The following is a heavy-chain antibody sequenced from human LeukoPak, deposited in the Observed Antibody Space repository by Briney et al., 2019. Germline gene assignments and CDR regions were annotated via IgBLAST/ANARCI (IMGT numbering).Heavy chain of an antibody. CDR1: GYTFTNYY. V-gene: IGHV1-46*03. Sequence: GASVKVSCKASGYTFTNYYMHWVRQAPGQGLEWMGRFNPSGGTTTYAQKFQGRVTMTRDTSTSTVYMELSSLRSEDTAVYYCTRDQGDGYSYPFDYWGQGTLVTVSS. J-gene: IGHJ4*02. CDR3: TRDQGDGYSYPFDY. CDR2: FNPSGGTT. D-gene: IGHD5-24*01.